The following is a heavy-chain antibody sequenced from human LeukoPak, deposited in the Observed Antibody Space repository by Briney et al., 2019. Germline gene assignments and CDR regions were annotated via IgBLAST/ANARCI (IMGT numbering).Heavy chain of an antibody. J-gene: IGHJ4*02. Sequence: VASVKVSCKASGYTFTSYGISWVRQAPGQGLEWMGWISAYNGNTNYAQKLQGRVTMTTDTSTSTAYMGLRSLRSDDTAVYYCARDRTAAVGATCGYWGQGTLVTVSS. V-gene: IGHV1-18*01. D-gene: IGHD1-26*01. CDR1: GYTFTSYG. CDR2: ISAYNGNT. CDR3: ARDRTAAVGATCGY.